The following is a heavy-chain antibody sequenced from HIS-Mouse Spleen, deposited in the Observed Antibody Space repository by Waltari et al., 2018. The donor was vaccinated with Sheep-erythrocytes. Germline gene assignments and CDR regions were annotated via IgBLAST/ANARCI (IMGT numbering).Heavy chain of an antibody. CDR3: ARDSMGHDAFDI. CDR2: ISSSSSYI. D-gene: IGHD3-10*01. J-gene: IGHJ3*02. CDR1: VFTFGSYS. V-gene: IGHV3-21*01. Sequence: EVQLVESGGGLVKPGGSLRRSCAASVFTFGSYSMTWVRQAPGKGLEWVSSISSSSSYIYYADSVKGRFTISRDNAKNSLYLQMNSLRAEDTAVYYCARDSMGHDAFDIWGQGTMVTVSS.